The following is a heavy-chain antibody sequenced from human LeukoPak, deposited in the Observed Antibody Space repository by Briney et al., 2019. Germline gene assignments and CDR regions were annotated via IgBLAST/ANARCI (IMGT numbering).Heavy chain of an antibody. CDR1: GFTFSNYA. Sequence: PGGSLRLSCAASGFTFSNYAMTWVRQAPGKGLEWVSGISNRGDITYYADSVKGRFTISRDDSKNMLYLQMNSLRAEDTAVYYCAKGRGSYYTSIDYWGQGTLVTVSS. CDR2: ISNRGDIT. D-gene: IGHD1-26*01. CDR3: AKGRGSYYTSIDY. V-gene: IGHV3-23*01. J-gene: IGHJ4*02.